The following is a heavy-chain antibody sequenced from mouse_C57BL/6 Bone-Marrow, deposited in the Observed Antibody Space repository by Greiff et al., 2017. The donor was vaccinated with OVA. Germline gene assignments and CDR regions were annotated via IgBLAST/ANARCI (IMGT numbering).Heavy chain of an antibody. D-gene: IGHD2-5*01. CDR3: ARCPLYYSNFDY. V-gene: IGHV1-55*01. Sequence: VQLQQPGAELVKPGASVKMSCKASGYTFTSYWITWVKQRPGQGLEWIGDIYPGSGSTNYNEKFKSKATLTVDTSSSTAYMQLSSLTSEDSAVYYCARCPLYYSNFDYWGQGTTLTVSS. CDR1: GYTFTSYW. J-gene: IGHJ2*01. CDR2: IYPGSGST.